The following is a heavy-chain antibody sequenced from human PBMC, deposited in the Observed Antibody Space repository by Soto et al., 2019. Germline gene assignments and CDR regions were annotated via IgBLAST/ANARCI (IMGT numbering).Heavy chain of an antibody. CDR3: AIYYYDSSGPDY. J-gene: IGHJ4*02. CDR1: GYTFTSYG. V-gene: IGHV1-18*01. CDR2: ISAYNGNT. Sequence: GATVKVSCKASGYTFTSYGISWVRQAPGQGLEWMGWISAYNGNTNYAQKLQGRVTMTTXTXXSXXXMXLXXLRXDXTAVYYCAIYYYDSSGPDYWGQGTLVTVSS. D-gene: IGHD3-22*01.